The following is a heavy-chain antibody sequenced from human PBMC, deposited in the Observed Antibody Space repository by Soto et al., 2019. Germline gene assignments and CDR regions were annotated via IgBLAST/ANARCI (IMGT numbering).Heavy chain of an antibody. CDR1: GYTFTAYG. J-gene: IGHJ4*02. CDR2: TSANNDQT. CDR3: SKNMAHGDYDDY. V-gene: IGHV1-18*01. D-gene: IGHD4-17*01. Sequence: QVPLVQSGTEVKNPGASVRVSCKASGYTFTAYGISWVRQAPGQGLEWMGWTSANNDQTNYAPKFQDRITLTTDTSTSPAYMDPGSLRLDAPGIYYCSKNMAHGDYDDYWGQGTLVTVTS.